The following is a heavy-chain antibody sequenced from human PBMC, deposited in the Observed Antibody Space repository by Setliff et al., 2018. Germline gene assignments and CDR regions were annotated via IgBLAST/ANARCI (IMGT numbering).Heavy chain of an antibody. J-gene: IGHJ4*02. CDR3: ASAAAGYCSGRSCYAKLYFDY. Sequence: SETLSLTCTVSGDSIYNQFWSWVRQPPGKGLQWIGYIYSTGSTNYNPSLKSRVTISIDTSKNQFSLNLNSVTAADTAIYYCASAAAGYCSGRSCYAKLYFDYWGQGTLVTVS. CDR2: IYSTGST. CDR1: GDSIYNQF. V-gene: IGHV4-4*08. D-gene: IGHD2-15*01.